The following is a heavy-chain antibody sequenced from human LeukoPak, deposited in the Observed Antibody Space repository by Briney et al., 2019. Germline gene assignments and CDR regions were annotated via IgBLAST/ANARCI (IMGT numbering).Heavy chain of an antibody. CDR2: ISWDGGST. D-gene: IGHD6-13*01. Sequence: GGSLRLSCAASGFTFDDYAMHWVRQAPGKGLEWVSLISWDGGSTYYADSVKGRFTISRDNSKNSLYLQMNSLRAEDTALYYCAKDIVEQQLSGHPRYYYYYGMDVWGQGTTVTVSS. CDR3: AKDIVEQQLSGHPRYYYYYGMDV. CDR1: GFTFDDYA. V-gene: IGHV3-43D*03. J-gene: IGHJ6*02.